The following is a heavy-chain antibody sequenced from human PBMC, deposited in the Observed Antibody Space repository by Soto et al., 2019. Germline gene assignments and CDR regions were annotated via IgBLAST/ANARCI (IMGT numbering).Heavy chain of an antibody. J-gene: IGHJ6*02. D-gene: IGHD3-3*01. V-gene: IGHV1-2*04. CDR1: GCTLTGYY. CDR3: ARDLRFRFLEWLANSPYGMEV. Sequence: VKVSCKASGCTLTGYYIHWVRQAPGQGLERMGWINPNSGGTHYAQKFQGWVTMTRDTSISTAYMELSRLRSDDTAVYYCARDLRFRFLEWLANSPYGMEVWGQGTTVTVSS. CDR2: INPNSGGT.